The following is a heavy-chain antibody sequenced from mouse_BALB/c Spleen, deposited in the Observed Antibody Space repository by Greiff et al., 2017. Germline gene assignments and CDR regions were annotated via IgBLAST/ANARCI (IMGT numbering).Heavy chain of an antibody. Sequence: EVHLVESGPGLVKPSQSLSLTCTVTGYSITSDYAWNWIRQFPGNKLEWMGYISYSGSTSYNPSLKSRISITRDTSKNQFFLQLNSVTTEDTATYYCARKVYDGYFGAMDYWGQGTSVTVSS. CDR2: ISYSGST. D-gene: IGHD2-3*01. CDR3: ARKVYDGYFGAMDY. J-gene: IGHJ4*01. CDR1: GYSITSDYA. V-gene: IGHV3-2*02.